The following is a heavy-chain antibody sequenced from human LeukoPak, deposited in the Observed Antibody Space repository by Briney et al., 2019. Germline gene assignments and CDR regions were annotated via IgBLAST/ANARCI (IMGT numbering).Heavy chain of an antibody. CDR1: GGSISSGSYY. V-gene: IGHV4-61*02. CDR3: GSGDFDL. J-gene: IGHJ2*01. Sequence: PSETLSLTCTVSGGSISSGSYYWSWIRQPAGKGLEWIGRIYNSGSTYYNPSLKSRVTISVDTSKNQFSLKLSSVTAADTAVYYSGSGDFDLWGRGTLVTVSS. D-gene: IGHD2-15*01. CDR2: IYNSGST.